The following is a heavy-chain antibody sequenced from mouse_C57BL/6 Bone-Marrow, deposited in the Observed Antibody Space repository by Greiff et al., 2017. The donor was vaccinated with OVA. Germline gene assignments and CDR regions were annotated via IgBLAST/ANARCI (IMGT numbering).Heavy chain of an antibody. CDR3: AREDRVYFDY. J-gene: IGHJ2*01. V-gene: IGHV5-4*01. CDR1: GFTFSSYA. Sequence: EVKLVESGGGLVKPGGSLKLSCAASGFTFSSYAMSWVRQTPEKRLEWVATISDGGSYTYYPDNVKGRFTISRDNAKNNLYLQMSHLKSEDTAMYYCAREDRVYFDYWGQGTTLTVSS. CDR2: ISDGGSYT.